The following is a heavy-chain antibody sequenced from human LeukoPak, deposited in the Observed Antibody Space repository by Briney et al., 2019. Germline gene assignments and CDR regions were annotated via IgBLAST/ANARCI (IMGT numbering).Heavy chain of an antibody. J-gene: IGHJ3*02. CDR3: ARRSRMTTIDAFDI. CDR2: IYYSGST. Sequence: SETLSLTCTVSGGSISSYYWSWIRQPPGKGLEWIGYIYYSGSTNYNPSLKSRVTISVDTSKNQFFLKLSSVTAADTAVYYCARRSRMTTIDAFDIWGQGRMVTVS. V-gene: IGHV4-59*08. D-gene: IGHD5-24*01. CDR1: GGSISSYY.